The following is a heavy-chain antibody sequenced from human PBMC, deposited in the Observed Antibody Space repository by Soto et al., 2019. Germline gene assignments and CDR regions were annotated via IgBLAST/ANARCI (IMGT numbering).Heavy chain of an antibody. CDR2: IIPIFGTA. CDR3: ARGSLYYDFWRDAFDI. V-gene: IGHV1-69*13. Sequence: ASVKVSCKASGGTFSSYAISWVRQAPGQGLEWMGGIIPIFGTANYAQKFQGRVTITADESTSTAYMELSSLRSEDTAVYYCARGSLYYDFWRDAFDIWGQGTMVTVSS. CDR1: GGTFSSYA. J-gene: IGHJ3*02. D-gene: IGHD3-3*01.